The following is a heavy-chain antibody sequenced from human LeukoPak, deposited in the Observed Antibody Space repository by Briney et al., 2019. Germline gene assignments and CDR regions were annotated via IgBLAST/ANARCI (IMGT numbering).Heavy chain of an antibody. V-gene: IGHV4-59*01. J-gene: IGHJ3*02. Sequence: SETLSLTCTVSGGSISSYYWSWIRQPPGKGLEWIGYIYYSGSTNYNPSLKSRVTISVDTSKNQFSLKLSSVTAADTAVYYCATERLYGDYPRWAFDIWGQGTMVTVSS. CDR1: GGSISSYY. D-gene: IGHD4-17*01. CDR3: ATERLYGDYPRWAFDI. CDR2: IYYSGST.